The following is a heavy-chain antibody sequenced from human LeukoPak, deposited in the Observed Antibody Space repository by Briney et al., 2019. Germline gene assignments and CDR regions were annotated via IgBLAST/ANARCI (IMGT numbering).Heavy chain of an antibody. CDR3: AKDWASMVLDY. V-gene: IGHV3-23*01. CDR2: ISGSGLNT. D-gene: IGHD3-10*01. J-gene: IGHJ4*02. Sequence: GGSLRLSCAASGFTFSSYGMNWVRQAPGKGLEWVSSISGSGLNTYYADSVKGRFTISRDKSKNTLYLQMNSLRAEDTAVYYCAKDWASMVLDYWGQGTLVSVSS. CDR1: GFTFSSYG.